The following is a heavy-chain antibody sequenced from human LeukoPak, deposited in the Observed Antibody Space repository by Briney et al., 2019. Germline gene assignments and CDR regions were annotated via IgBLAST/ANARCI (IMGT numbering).Heavy chain of an antibody. V-gene: IGHV3-30*02. D-gene: IGHD1-1*01. CDR3: ACGTTGTTPGDY. J-gene: IGHJ4*02. Sequence: PGGSLRLSCAASGFTFSSYGMHWVRQAPGKGLEWVAFIRYDGSNKCYADSVKGRFTISRDNSKNTLYLQMNSLRAEDTAVYYCACGTTGTTPGDYWGQGTLVTVSS. CDR1: GFTFSSYG. CDR2: IRYDGSNK.